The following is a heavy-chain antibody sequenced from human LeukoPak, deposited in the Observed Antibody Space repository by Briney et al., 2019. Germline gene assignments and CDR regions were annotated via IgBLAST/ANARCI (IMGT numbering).Heavy chain of an antibody. J-gene: IGHJ4*02. V-gene: IGHV3-23*01. Sequence: GGSLRLSCAAYGFTFSTYGMSWVRQAPGKGLEWVSTISTTGDTTYYTDSVKGRFTISRDNSKNTVYLQMSSLRAEDTAVFYCAKRASGYYFDSWGQGTLVTVSS. CDR2: ISTTGDTT. CDR1: GFTFSTYG. CDR3: AKRASGYYFDS. D-gene: IGHD5-12*01.